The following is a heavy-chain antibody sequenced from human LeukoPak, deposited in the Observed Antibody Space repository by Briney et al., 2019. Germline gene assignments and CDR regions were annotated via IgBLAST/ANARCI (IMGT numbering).Heavy chain of an antibody. J-gene: IGHJ4*02. Sequence: GESLKISCKGSGYSFATYWIGWVRQMPGKGLEWMGIIYPGDSDIRYSPSIQGQVSISADKSISTAYLQWSSLKASDTAMYYCARREYNWNPFDYWGQGTLVTVSS. V-gene: IGHV5-51*01. D-gene: IGHD1-20*01. CDR2: IYPGDSDI. CDR3: ARREYNWNPFDY. CDR1: GYSFATYW.